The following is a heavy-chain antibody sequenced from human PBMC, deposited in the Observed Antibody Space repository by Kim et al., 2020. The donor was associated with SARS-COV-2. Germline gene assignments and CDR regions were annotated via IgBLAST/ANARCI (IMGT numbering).Heavy chain of an antibody. Sequence: GGSLRLSCSASGFSFGTYWMNWVRQVPGKGLEWVAIIKKDGSEDLYADSVKGRFIISRDNGENSVFLQMSSLRAEDTAIYYCSGGSGWLIESGGQGTLVTVSS. CDR1: GFSFGTYW. V-gene: IGHV3-7*03. CDR3: SGGSGWLIES. J-gene: IGHJ1*01. CDR2: IKKDGSED. D-gene: IGHD6-19*01.